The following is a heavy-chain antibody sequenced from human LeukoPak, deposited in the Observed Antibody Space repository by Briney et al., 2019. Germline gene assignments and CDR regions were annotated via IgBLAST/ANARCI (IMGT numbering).Heavy chain of an antibody. CDR1: GGSISIYY. V-gene: IGHV4-4*07. Sequence: SETLSLTCTVSGGSISIYYWSWIRQPAGKGLEWIGRIYTSGSTNYNPSLKSRVTISVDTSKNQFSLKLSSVTAADTAVYYCASGHYDFWSGYPFDYWGQGTLVTVSS. J-gene: IGHJ4*02. CDR3: ASGHYDFWSGYPFDY. CDR2: IYTSGST. D-gene: IGHD3-3*01.